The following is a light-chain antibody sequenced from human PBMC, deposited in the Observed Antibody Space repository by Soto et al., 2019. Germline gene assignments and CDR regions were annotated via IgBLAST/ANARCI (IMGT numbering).Light chain of an antibody. CDR2: KAS. Sequence: IQMTQSPSTLSSSVGDRVTISCRASQSISVWSAWYQQKAGKAPNLLIYKASRLESGVPSRFSGSGSETEFTLTISGLQPGDSATYYCQQYNSYSPTFGQGTKVDIK. V-gene: IGKV1-5*03. CDR3: QQYNSYSPT. CDR1: QSISVW. J-gene: IGKJ1*01.